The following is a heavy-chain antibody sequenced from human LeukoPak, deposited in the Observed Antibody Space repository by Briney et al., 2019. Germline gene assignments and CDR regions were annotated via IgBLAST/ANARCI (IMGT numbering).Heavy chain of an antibody. CDR2: ITYDGSNK. J-gene: IGHJ5*02. D-gene: IGHD3-3*01. Sequence: LSPTCAVYGGSFSGYYWSWIRQPPGKGLEWVAVITYDGSNKYYADSVKGRFTISRDNSKNTLYLQMNSLRAEDTAVYYCARDRSGDDDFWSGYYTNYFDPWGQGTLVTVSS. CDR1: GGSFSGYY. V-gene: IGHV3-30*03. CDR3: ARDRSGDDDFWSGYYTNYFDP.